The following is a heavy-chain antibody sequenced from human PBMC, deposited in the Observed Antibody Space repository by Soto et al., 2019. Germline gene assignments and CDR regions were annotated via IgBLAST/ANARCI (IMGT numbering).Heavy chain of an antibody. CDR1: GFTCINAW. CDR2: IKSKTDGGTT. D-gene: IGHD3-9*01. V-gene: IGHV3-15*01. CDR3: TTDLRRYYDILTGYHLVDI. Sequence: GGSLRLSSAASGFTCINAWMSWVRQAPGKGLEWVGRIKSKTDGGTTDYAAPVKGRFTISRDDSKNTLYLQMNSLKTEDTAVYYCTTDLRRYYDILTGYHLVDIWGQGTMVTVSS. J-gene: IGHJ3*02.